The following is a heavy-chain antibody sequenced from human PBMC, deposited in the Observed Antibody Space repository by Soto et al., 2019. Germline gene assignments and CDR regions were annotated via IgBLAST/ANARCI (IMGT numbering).Heavy chain of an antibody. D-gene: IGHD3-9*01. V-gene: IGHV3-23*01. CDR1: GFTFSSYA. Sequence: PGGSLRLSCAASGFTFSSYAMSWVRQAPGKGLEWVSAISGSGGSTYYADSVKGRFTISRDNSKNTLYLQMNSLRAEDTAVYYCAKDLPYYDILTGYHDIAAFDYWGQGTLVTVSS. J-gene: IGHJ4*02. CDR3: AKDLPYYDILTGYHDIAAFDY. CDR2: ISGSGGST.